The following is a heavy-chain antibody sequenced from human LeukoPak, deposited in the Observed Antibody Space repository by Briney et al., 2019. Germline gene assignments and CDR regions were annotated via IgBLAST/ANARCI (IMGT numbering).Heavy chain of an antibody. D-gene: IGHD1-26*01. CDR3: AKGLVGATEGYYFDY. V-gene: IGHV3-30*02. CDR1: GFTFSSYG. J-gene: IGHJ4*02. Sequence: AGGSLRLSCAASGFTFSSYGMHWVRQAPGKGLEWVAFIRYDGSNKYYADSVKGRFTISRDNSKNTLYLQMNSLRAEDTAVYYCAKGLVGATEGYYFDYWGQGTLVTVSS. CDR2: IRYDGSNK.